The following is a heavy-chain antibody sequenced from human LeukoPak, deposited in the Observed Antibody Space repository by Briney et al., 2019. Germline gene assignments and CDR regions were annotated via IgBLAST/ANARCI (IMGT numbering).Heavy chain of an antibody. Sequence: GGSLRLSCAASGFTFSSYAMSWVRQAPGKGLEWASAISGSSGSTYYADSVKGRFTISRDNSKNTLYLQMNSLRAEDTAVYYCFSGAMVRGLFDYWGQGTLVTVSS. CDR3: FSGAMVRGLFDY. J-gene: IGHJ4*02. CDR1: GFTFSSYA. V-gene: IGHV3-23*01. D-gene: IGHD3-10*01. CDR2: ISGSSGST.